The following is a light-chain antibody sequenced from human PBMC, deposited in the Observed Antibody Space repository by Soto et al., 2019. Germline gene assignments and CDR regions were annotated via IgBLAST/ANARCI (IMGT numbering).Light chain of an antibody. Sequence: DIQMTQSPLSLSISVGDRVTITCRASQTVNSYLNWYQQKPGKAPKLLISAASTLQRGVPSRFRASGSGTDFTLTITRLRVEDFGTYYCQQSFVSPYTFGQGTKLEIK. CDR1: QTVNSY. CDR2: AAS. J-gene: IGKJ2*01. V-gene: IGKV1-39*01. CDR3: QQSFVSPYT.